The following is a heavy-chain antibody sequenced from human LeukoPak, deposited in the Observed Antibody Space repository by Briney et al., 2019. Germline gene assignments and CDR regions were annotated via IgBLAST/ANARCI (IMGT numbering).Heavy chain of an antibody. V-gene: IGHV1-69*13. CDR2: IIPIFGTA. CDR1: GGTFSSYA. J-gene: IGHJ4*02. CDR3: ARDHGSGSYYARWYFDY. D-gene: IGHD3-10*01. Sequence: SVKVSCKASGGTFSSYAISWVRQAPGQGLEWMGGIIPIFGTANYAQKFQGRVTITADESTSTAYVELSSLRSEDTAVYYCARDHGSGSYYARWYFDYWGQGTLVTVSS.